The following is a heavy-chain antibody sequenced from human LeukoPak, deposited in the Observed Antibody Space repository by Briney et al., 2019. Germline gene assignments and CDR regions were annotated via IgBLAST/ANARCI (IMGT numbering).Heavy chain of an antibody. CDR1: GFTFSSYS. CDR2: ISSSSSTI. Sequence: GGSLRLSCAASGFTFSSYSMNWVRQAPGQGLEWVSYISSSSSTIYYADSVKGRFTISRDNAKNSLYLQMNSLRAEDTAVYYCARRGPYCSSTSCLYFDYWGQGTLVTVSS. D-gene: IGHD2-2*01. V-gene: IGHV3-48*01. CDR3: ARRGPYCSSTSCLYFDY. J-gene: IGHJ4*02.